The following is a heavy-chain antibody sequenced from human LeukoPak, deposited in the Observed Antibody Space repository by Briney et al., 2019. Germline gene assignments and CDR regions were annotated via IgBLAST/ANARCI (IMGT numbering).Heavy chain of an antibody. J-gene: IGHJ5*02. CDR2: IYTSGST. CDR1: GGSIRSYY. D-gene: IGHD3-10*01. Sequence: SETLSLTCTVSGGSIRSYYWSWIRQPAGKGLEWIGRIYTSGSTNYNPSLKSRVTMSVDTSKNQFSLKLSSVTAADTAVYYCARATKRITMVRGVREKYNWFDPWGQGTLVTVSS. V-gene: IGHV4-4*07. CDR3: ARATKRITMVRGVREKYNWFDP.